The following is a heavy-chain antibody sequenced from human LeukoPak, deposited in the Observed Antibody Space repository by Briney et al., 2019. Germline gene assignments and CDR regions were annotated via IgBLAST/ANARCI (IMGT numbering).Heavy chain of an antibody. CDR2: IKQDGSEK. CDR1: GFTFSSYW. CDR3: ASFVTMVRGVINYGMDV. D-gene: IGHD3-10*01. V-gene: IGHV3-7*01. Sequence: GGSLRLSCAASGFTFSSYWMSWVRQAPGKGLEWVANIKQDGSEKYYVDSVKGRFTISRDNAKNSLYLQMNSLRAEDTAVYYCASFVTMVRGVINYGMDVWGQGTTVTVSS. J-gene: IGHJ6*02.